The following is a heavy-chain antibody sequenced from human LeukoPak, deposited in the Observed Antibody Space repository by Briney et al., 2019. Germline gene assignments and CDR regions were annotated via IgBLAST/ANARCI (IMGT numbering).Heavy chain of an antibody. CDR3: ARAPRDRGYCGATSCFEYMDV. V-gene: IGHV4-59*01. CDR2: IFYNGNT. J-gene: IGHJ6*03. D-gene: IGHD2-2*01. Sequence: SETLSLTCTVSGASFSSYYWSWLRQPPGKGLEWIAYIFYNGNTKYNPSLKSRVTISVDTSKTQFSLKVTSVTAADTAVYYCARAPRDRGYCGATSCFEYMDVWGRGTTVTISS. CDR1: GASFSSYY.